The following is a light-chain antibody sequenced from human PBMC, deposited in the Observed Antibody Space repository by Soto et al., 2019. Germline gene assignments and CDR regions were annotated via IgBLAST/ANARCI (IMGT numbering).Light chain of an antibody. V-gene: IGLV2-14*02. CDR2: EGS. J-gene: IGLJ2*01. Sequence: QSALTQPASVSGSPGQSITISCTGTSSDVGSYNLVSWYQQHPGKAPKLMIYEGSKRPSGVSNRFSGSKSGNTASLTISGLQAEDEADYYCCSYTSVTIVVFGGGTKLTVL. CDR1: SSDVGSYNL. CDR3: CSYTSVTIVV.